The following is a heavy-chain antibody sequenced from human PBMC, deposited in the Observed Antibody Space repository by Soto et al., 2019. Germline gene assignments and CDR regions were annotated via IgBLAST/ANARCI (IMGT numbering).Heavy chain of an antibody. J-gene: IGHJ6*03. Sequence: GGSLRLSCAVSGFTFRSYWMSWVRQAPGKGLEWVANIKQDGSEKYYVDSVKGRFTISRDNAKNSLYRQMNSLRAEDTAVYYCARDSSRFVEWSLYYYYYLAVWGKGTTVTVSS. CDR2: IKQDGSEK. D-gene: IGHD3-3*01. CDR1: GFTFRSYW. V-gene: IGHV3-7*01. CDR3: ARDSSRFVEWSLYYYYYLAV.